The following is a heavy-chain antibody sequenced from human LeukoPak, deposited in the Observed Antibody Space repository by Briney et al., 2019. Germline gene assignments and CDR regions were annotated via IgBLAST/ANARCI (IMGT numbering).Heavy chain of an antibody. V-gene: IGHV3-30*04. CDR2: ISYDGSNK. CDR3: ARDPATTIPYYYYYMDV. J-gene: IGHJ6*03. Sequence: GGSLRLSCAASGFTFSSYAMHWVCQAPGKGLEWVAVISYDGSNKYYADSVKGRFTISRDNSKNTLYLQMNSLRAEDTAVYYCARDPATTIPYYYYYMDVWGKGTTVTVSS. D-gene: IGHD4-17*01. CDR1: GFTFSSYA.